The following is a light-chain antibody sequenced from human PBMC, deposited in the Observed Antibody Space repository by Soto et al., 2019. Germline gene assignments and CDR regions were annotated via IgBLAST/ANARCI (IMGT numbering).Light chain of an antibody. V-gene: IGKV3-11*01. CDR2: DAS. CDR3: QQRSNWPFLT. J-gene: IGKJ4*01. CDR1: QSVSSY. Sequence: EIVLTQSPATLSLSPGERATLSCRASQSVSSYLAWYQQKPGQAPRLLIYDASNRATGIPARFSGSGSGTDFTLTISSLEPEDFAVYDCQQRSNWPFLTIGGGTKVEIK.